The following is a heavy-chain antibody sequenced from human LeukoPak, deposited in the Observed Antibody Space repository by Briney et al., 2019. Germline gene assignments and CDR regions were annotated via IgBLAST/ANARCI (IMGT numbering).Heavy chain of an antibody. D-gene: IGHD1-26*01. Sequence: GGSLRLSCAASGFTSSSYAMHWVRQAPGKGLEWVAVISYDGSNKYYADSVKGRFTISRDNSKNTLYLQMNSLRAEDTAVYYCVRDLGGRSGHWGQGTLVTVSS. J-gene: IGHJ4*02. CDR1: GFTSSSYA. V-gene: IGHV3-30-3*01. CDR3: VRDLGGRSGH. CDR2: ISYDGSNK.